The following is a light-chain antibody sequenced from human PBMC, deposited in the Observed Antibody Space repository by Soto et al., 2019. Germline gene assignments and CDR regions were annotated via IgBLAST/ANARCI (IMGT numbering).Light chain of an antibody. CDR1: SSDVGGYNY. CDR2: EVS. Sequence: QSVLTQPPSASGSPGQSVTISCTGTSSDVGGYNYVSWYQQHPGKAPKLMIYEVSKRPSGVPDRFSGSKSGNTASLTVSGLQAEDEADYYCNSYVGDNTVVFGGGTQLTVL. CDR3: NSYVGDNTVV. J-gene: IGLJ2*01. V-gene: IGLV2-8*01.